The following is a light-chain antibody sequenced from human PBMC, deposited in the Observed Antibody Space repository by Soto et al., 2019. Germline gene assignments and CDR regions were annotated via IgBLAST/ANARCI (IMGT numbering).Light chain of an antibody. CDR3: CSYAVTFYV. CDR1: SSDVGGYKY. Sequence: QSALTQPASVSGSPGQSITISCTGTSSDVGGYKYVSWYQQHPGKAPKLMIYEVSERPSGVPDRFSGSKSGNTASLTISGLQAEDEADYSCCSYAVTFYVFGTGTKVTVL. V-gene: IGLV2-8*01. CDR2: EVS. J-gene: IGLJ1*01.